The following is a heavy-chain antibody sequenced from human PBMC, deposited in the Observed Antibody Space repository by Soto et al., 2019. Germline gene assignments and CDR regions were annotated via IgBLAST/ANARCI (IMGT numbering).Heavy chain of an antibody. CDR3: ARDQVGATGDY. Sequence: QIQLVQSGAEVKKPGASVKVSCKASGYTFTSDGISWVRQAPGQGLEWMGWISAYNGNRNYAQKVQGRVTMTTDTSTNTAYMEVRSLRSDDTAVYYCARDQVGATGDYWGQRTLVTVSS. V-gene: IGHV1-18*01. CDR2: ISAYNGNR. CDR1: GYTFTSDG. J-gene: IGHJ4*02. D-gene: IGHD1-26*01.